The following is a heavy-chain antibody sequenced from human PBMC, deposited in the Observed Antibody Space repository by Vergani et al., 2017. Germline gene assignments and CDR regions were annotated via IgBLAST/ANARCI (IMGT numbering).Heavy chain of an antibody. V-gene: IGHV4-59*01. D-gene: IGHD1-26*01. CDR1: GGSISSYY. J-gene: IGHJ4*02. CDR3: ARVFNSGSYFDY. CDR2: IYYSGST. Sequence: QVQLQESGPGLVKPSETLSLTCTVSGGSISSYYWRWIRQPPGKGLEWIGYIYYSGSTNYNPSLKSRVTISVDTSKNQFSLKLSSVTAADTAVYYCARVFNSGSYFDYWGQGTLVTVSS.